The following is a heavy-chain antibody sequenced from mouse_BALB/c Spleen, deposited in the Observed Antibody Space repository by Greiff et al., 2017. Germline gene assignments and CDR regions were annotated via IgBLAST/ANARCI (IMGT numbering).Heavy chain of an antibody. CDR2: ISYSGST. CDR3: ARHGNYFDY. CDR1: GYSITSDYA. J-gene: IGHJ2*01. Sequence: VQLKESGPGLVKPSQSLSLTCTVTGYSITSDYAWNWIRQFPGNKLEWMGYISYSGSTSYNPSLKSRISITRDTSKNQFFLQLNSVTTEDTATYYCARHGNYFDYWGQGTTLTVSS. V-gene: IGHV3-2*02. D-gene: IGHD2-1*01.